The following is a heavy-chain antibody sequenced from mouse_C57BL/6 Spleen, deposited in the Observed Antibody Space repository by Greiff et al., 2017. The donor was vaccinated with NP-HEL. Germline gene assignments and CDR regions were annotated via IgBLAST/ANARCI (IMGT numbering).Heavy chain of an antibody. J-gene: IGHJ4*01. V-gene: IGHV5-9*01. D-gene: IGHD4-1*02. CDR3: ARYNWGGDY. CDR1: GFTFSSYT. Sequence: EVKVEESGGGLVKPGGSLKLSCAASGFTFSSYTMSWVRQTPEKRLEWVATISGGGGNTYYPDSVKGRFTISRDNAKNTLYLQMSSLRSEDTALYYCARYNWGGDYWGQGTSVTVSS. CDR2: ISGGGGNT.